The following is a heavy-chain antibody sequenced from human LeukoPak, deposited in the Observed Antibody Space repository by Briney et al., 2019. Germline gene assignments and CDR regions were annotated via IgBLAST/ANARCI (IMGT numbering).Heavy chain of an antibody. CDR2: INPNSGGT. CDR3: ARVPRVGDAFDI. D-gene: IGHD3-16*01. J-gene: IGHJ3*02. Sequence: ASVKVSCKASEYTFTGYYMHWVRQAPGQGLEWMGWINPNSGGTNYAQKFQGRVTMTRDTSISTAYMELSRLRSDDTAVYYCARVPRVGDAFDIWGQGTMVTVSS. V-gene: IGHV1-2*02. CDR1: EYTFTGYY.